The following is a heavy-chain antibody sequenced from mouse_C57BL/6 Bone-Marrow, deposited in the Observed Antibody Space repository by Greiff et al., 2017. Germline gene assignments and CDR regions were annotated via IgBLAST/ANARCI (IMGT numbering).Heavy chain of an antibody. J-gene: IGHJ4*01. CDR3: ARPFFYYAMDY. CDR2: ISNGGGST. Sequence: EVKLVESGGGLVQPGGSLKLSCAASGFTFSDYYMYWVRQTPEKRLEWVAYISNGGGSTYYPDTVKGRFTISRDNAKNTLYLHMSRLKSEDTAMYYCARPFFYYAMDYWGQGTSVTVSS. CDR1: GFTFSDYY. V-gene: IGHV5-12*01.